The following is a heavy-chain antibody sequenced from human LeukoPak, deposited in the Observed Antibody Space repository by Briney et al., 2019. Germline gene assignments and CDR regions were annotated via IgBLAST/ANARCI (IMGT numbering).Heavy chain of an antibody. D-gene: IGHD1-14*01. CDR3: ARSQGISHLRTASDV. V-gene: IGHV4-38-2*02. Sequence: SETLSLTCIVSDFSILTGHYWGWIRQPPGRGLEWIGSIHHTGDTHYTSSLKSRAAISVDTSRNHFSLKLRFVTAADAAVYFCARSQGISHLRTASDVWGQGTSVAVSS. J-gene: IGHJ3*01. CDR1: DFSILTGHY. CDR2: IHHTGDT.